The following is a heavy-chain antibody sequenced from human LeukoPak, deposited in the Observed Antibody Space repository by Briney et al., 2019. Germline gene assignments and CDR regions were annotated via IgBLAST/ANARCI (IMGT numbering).Heavy chain of an antibody. CDR3: AGGRGYSGYDSWFDP. D-gene: IGHD5-12*01. Sequence: GGSLRLSCAASGFTFSSYWMHWVRQAPGKGLVWVSRINSDGSSTSYADSVKGRFAISRDNAKNTLYLQMNSLRAEDTAVYYCAGGRGYSGYDSWFDPWGQGTLVTVSS. J-gene: IGHJ5*02. CDR2: INSDGSST. CDR1: GFTFSSYW. V-gene: IGHV3-74*01.